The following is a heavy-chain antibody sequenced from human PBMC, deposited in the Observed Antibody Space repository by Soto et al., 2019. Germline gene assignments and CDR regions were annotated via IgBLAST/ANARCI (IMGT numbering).Heavy chain of an antibody. CDR3: VRDRGDAPTDFWSGLELMDV. CDR2: ISSSRSHI. J-gene: IGHJ6*02. D-gene: IGHD3-3*01. CDR1: GFTFSSHS. Sequence: PGGSLILSCAASGFTFSSHSMNWVRQAPGKGLEWVSSISSSRSHISYADSVRGRFTISSDNAKNSLYLQMNSLRAEDTAVYYCVRDRGDAPTDFWSGLELMDVWGQGTTLTVSS. V-gene: IGHV3-21*01.